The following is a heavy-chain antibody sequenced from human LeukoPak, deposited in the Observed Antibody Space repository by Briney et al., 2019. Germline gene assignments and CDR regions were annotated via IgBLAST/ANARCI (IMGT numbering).Heavy chain of an antibody. CDR1: GGSISSYY. J-gene: IGHJ4*02. CDR3: ARDGIGSGWYYFDY. V-gene: IGHV4-59*01. CDR2: IYYSGST. D-gene: IGHD6-19*01. Sequence: SETLSLTCTVSGGSISSYYWSWIRQPPGKGLEWIGYIYYSGSTNYNPSLKSRVTISVDTSKNQFSLKLSSVTAADTAVYHCARDGIGSGWYYFDYWGQGTLVTVSS.